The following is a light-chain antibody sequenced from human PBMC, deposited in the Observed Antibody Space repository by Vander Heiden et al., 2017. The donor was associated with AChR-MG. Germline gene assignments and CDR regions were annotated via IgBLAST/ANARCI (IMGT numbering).Light chain of an antibody. V-gene: IGLV3-21*02. J-gene: IGLJ2*01. CDR2: DDS. Sequence: SYVLTQPSSVSVAPGQTARISCGGDHLGSKSVQWYQQKPGQAPLRVVCDDSDRPSEIPDRFSGSNSADTATLAISRVEAGDEADYYCHVWDSDSDHVIFDGGTKLTVL. CDR3: HVWDSDSDHVI. CDR1: HLGSKS.